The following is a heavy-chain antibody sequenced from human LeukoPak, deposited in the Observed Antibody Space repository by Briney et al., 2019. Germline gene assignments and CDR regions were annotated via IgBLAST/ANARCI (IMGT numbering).Heavy chain of an antibody. J-gene: IGHJ6*02. CDR2: IKQDGSEK. Sequence: PGGSLRLSCAASGFTFSSYWMSWVRQAPGKGMEWVANIKQDGSEKYYVDSVKGRFTISRDNAKNSLYLQMNSLRAEDTAVYYCARDTDIVVVPAARSESYYYGMDVWGQGTTVTVSS. D-gene: IGHD2-2*01. CDR3: ARDTDIVVVPAARSESYYYGMDV. CDR1: GFTFSSYW. V-gene: IGHV3-7*01.